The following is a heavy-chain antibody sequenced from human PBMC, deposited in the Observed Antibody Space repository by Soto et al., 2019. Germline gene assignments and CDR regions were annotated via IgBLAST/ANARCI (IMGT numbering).Heavy chain of an antibody. V-gene: IGHV4-39*01. Sequence: SETLSLTCSVSGYSVSSSDYYWAWIRQPPGKGLEWIGSMLYSGLTYYNPSLKSRVTLSVDTSKNQFSVRLNSVTASDTAVYYCAPLSVSLSGPYGIHVWGQGTTLTVSS. CDR3: APLSVSLSGPYGIHV. CDR1: GYSVSSSDYY. D-gene: IGHD2-15*01. CDR2: MLYSGLT. J-gene: IGHJ6*02.